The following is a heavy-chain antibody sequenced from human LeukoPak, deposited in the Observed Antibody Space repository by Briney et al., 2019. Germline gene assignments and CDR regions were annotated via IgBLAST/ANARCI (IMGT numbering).Heavy chain of an antibody. CDR3: AKDLGSSWFEGLDN. Sequence: SSETLSLTCTVSGGSISSYYWSWIRQPPGKGLEWIGYIYYSGSTNYNPSLKSRVTISVDTSKNQFSLKVSSVTAADTAVYYCAKDLGSSWFEGLDNWGQGTLVTVSS. D-gene: IGHD6-13*01. CDR1: GGSISSYY. CDR2: IYYSGST. V-gene: IGHV4-59*01. J-gene: IGHJ4*02.